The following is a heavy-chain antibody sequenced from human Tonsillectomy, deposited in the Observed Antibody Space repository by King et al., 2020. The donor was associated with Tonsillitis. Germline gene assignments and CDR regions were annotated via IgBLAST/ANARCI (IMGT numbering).Heavy chain of an antibody. V-gene: IGHV3-7*03. D-gene: IGHD2-2*01. CDR1: GFTFSSYW. CDR2: IKQDGSEK. Sequence: EVQLVESGGGLVQPGGSLRLSCAASGFTFSSYWMSWVRQAPGKGLEWVANIKQDGSEKYYVDSVKGRFTISRDNAKNSLYLQMNSLRAEDTAVYYCASESVVPAALTYYYYYYMDVWGKGTTVTVSS. CDR3: ASESVVPAALTYYYYYYMDV. J-gene: IGHJ6*03.